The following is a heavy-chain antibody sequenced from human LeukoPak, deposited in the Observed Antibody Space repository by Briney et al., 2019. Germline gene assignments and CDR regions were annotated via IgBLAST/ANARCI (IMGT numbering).Heavy chain of an antibody. J-gene: IGHJ4*02. Sequence: ASVKVSCKASGYTFTGYYMHWVRQAPGQGLEWMGWINPNSGGTNYAQKFQGRVTMTRDTPISAAYMELSRLRSDDTAVYYCARDSGYGGNSIGYWGQGTLVTVSS. V-gene: IGHV1-2*02. D-gene: IGHD4-23*01. CDR1: GYTFTGYY. CDR2: INPNSGGT. CDR3: ARDSGYGGNSIGY.